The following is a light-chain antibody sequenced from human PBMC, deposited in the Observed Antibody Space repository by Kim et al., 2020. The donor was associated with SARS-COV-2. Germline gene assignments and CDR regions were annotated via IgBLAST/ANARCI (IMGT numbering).Light chain of an antibody. J-gene: IGLJ2*01. Sequence: SVKLTCTLSSGHSSYAVAWHQQQPEKGPRYLMKLNSDGSHSKGDGIPDRFSGSSSGAERYLTISSLQSEDEADYYCQTWGTGIRVVFGGGTQLTVL. CDR1: SGHSSYA. CDR2: LNSDGSH. V-gene: IGLV4-69*01. CDR3: QTWGTGIRVV.